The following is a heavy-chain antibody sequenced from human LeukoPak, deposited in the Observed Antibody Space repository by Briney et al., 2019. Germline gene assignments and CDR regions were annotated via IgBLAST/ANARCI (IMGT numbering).Heavy chain of an antibody. D-gene: IGHD3-22*01. J-gene: IGHJ6*02. Sequence: ASVKVSCKASGYTFTSYGMHWVRQAPGQRLEWMGWINAGNGNTKYSQKFQGRVTITRDTSASTAYMELSSLRSEDTAVYYCARGDGYVSRYGMDVWGQGTTVTVSS. V-gene: IGHV1-3*01. CDR3: ARGDGYVSRYGMDV. CDR2: INAGNGNT. CDR1: GYTFTSYG.